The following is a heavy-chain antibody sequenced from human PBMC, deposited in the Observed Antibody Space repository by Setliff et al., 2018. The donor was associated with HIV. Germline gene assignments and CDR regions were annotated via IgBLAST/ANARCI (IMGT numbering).Heavy chain of an antibody. CDR2: ISRSSSLV. Sequence: GGSLRLSCVGSGFTFSDYSLNWVRQAPGRGLEWVSYISRSSSLVYQAGSVKGRFTISRDNAKNLLYLQMNSLRADGTAVYYCTRDLPLIVSSGRGNRWGQGTLVTVSS. J-gene: IGHJ5*02. D-gene: IGHD1-26*01. CDR3: TRDLPLIVSSGRGNR. CDR1: GFTFSDYS. V-gene: IGHV3-21*05.